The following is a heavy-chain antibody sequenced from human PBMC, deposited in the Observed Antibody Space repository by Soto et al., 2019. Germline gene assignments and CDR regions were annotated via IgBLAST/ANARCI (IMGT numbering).Heavy chain of an antibody. CDR1: GFSFSNYA. CDR3: VRDDRWAFDF. CDR2: ISIGSGSI. V-gene: IGHV3-48*02. Sequence: GGSLRLSCAASGFSFSNYAMNWVRQAPGKGLEWVSYISIGSGSIFYADSVKGRFTISRDDAKNSLYMQMNTLRDEDTAVYYCVRDDRWAFDFWGQGTMVTVSS. J-gene: IGHJ3*01. D-gene: IGHD3-22*01.